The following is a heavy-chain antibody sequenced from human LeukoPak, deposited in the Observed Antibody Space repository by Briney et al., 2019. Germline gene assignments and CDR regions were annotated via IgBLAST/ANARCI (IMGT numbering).Heavy chain of an antibody. CDR1: GFTFSNAW. J-gene: IGHJ4*02. D-gene: IGHD3-22*01. CDR3: TTGSSMIVVVTPPFDY. CDR2: IKSKTDGGTT. V-gene: IGHV3-15*01. Sequence: PGGSLRLSCAASGFTFSNAWMSWVRQAPGKGLEWVGRIKSKTDGGTTDYAAPVKGRFTISRDDSKNTLYLQMNSLKTEDTAVYYCTTGSSMIVVVTPPFDYWGQGTLVTVS.